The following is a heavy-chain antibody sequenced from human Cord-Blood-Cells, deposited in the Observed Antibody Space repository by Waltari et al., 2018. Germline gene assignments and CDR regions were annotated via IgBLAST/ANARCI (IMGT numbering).Heavy chain of an antibody. CDR2: IYYSGST. Sequence: QLQLQESGPGLVKPSETLSLTCTVSGGSISSSSYYWGCIRQPPGKGLEWIGSIYYSGSTDSTPSLKSLVTISVDTSKNQFSLKLSSVTAADTAVYYCASEYSSSSNWFDPWGQGTLVTVSS. V-gene: IGHV4-39*01. CDR1: GGSISSSSYY. J-gene: IGHJ5*02. CDR3: ASEYSSSSNWFDP. D-gene: IGHD6-6*01.